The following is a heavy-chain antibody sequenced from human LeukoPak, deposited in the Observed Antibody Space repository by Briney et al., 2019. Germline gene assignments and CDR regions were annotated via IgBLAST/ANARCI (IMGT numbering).Heavy chain of an antibody. CDR3: ARGAIAASTNWFDR. J-gene: IGHJ5*02. CDR2: IYYSGST. CDR1: GGSISSGGYY. V-gene: IGHV4-31*03. Sequence: SQTLSLTCTVSGGSISSGGYYWSWVRHHPGKGLGWIGYIYYSGSTYYNPSLKSRVTISVDTSKNQFSLKLSSVTAADTAVYYCARGAIAASTNWFDRWGQGTLVTVSS. D-gene: IGHD6-13*01.